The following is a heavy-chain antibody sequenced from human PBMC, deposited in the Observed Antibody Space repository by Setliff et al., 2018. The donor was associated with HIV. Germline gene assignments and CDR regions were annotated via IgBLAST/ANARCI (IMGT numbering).Heavy chain of an antibody. Sequence: GESLKISCKGSGYSFTSYWIGWVRQMPGKGLEWMGIIYPGDSDTKYNPSFQGQVTMSADKSIRAAYLQWRSLKASDTATYYCTLSIGGYCNDGNCHIGFDYWGQGSLVTVSS. J-gene: IGHJ4*02. D-gene: IGHD2-15*01. V-gene: IGHV5-51*01. CDR1: GYSFTSYW. CDR3: TLSIGGYCNDGNCHIGFDY. CDR2: IYPGDSDT.